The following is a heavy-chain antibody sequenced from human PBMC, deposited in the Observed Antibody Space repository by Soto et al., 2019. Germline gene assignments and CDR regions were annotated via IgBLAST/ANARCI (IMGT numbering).Heavy chain of an antibody. CDR3: AKVPVGATGRFDY. CDR1: GGSISSGGYY. CDR2: ISGSGGST. J-gene: IGHJ4*02. Sequence: VQLQESGPGLVKPSQTLSLTCTVSGGSISSGGYYWSWIRQHPGKGLEWVSAISGSGGSTYYADSVKGRFTISRDNSKNTLYLQMNSLRAEDTALYYCAKVPVGATGRFDYWGQGTLVTVSS. D-gene: IGHD1-26*01. V-gene: IGHV3-23*01.